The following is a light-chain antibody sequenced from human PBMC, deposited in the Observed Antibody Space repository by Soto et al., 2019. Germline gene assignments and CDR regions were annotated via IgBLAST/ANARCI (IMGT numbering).Light chain of an antibody. Sequence: EIVLTQSPAILSLSRGERATLSCRASPSVTNYLAWYQQKPGQPPRRLIHGVFNRAAGIPARFIGSGSGTDFTLPISSLEPEDSAVYYCQQRNIWPPFTFGQGTRLEIK. J-gene: IGKJ5*01. CDR2: GVF. V-gene: IGKV3-11*01. CDR3: QQRNIWPPFT. CDR1: PSVTNY.